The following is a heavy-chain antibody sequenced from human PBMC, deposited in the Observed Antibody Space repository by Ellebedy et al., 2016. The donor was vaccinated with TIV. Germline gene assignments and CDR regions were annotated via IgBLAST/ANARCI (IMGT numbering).Heavy chain of an antibody. CDR2: IVVGSGNT. Sequence: SVKVSCXASGFTFTSSAVQWVRQARGQRLEWIGWIVVGSGNTNYAQKFQERVTITRDMSASTAYMELSSLRSEDTAVYYCARRPRDGYNLVHYYYGMDVWGQGTTVTVSS. D-gene: IGHD5-24*01. J-gene: IGHJ6*02. V-gene: IGHV1-58*01. CDR3: ARRPRDGYNLVHYYYGMDV. CDR1: GFTFTSSA.